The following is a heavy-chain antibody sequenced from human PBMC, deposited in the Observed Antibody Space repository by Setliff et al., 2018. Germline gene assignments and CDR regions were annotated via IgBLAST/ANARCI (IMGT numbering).Heavy chain of an antibody. CDR1: GFTFSSYA. J-gene: IGHJ5*02. CDR3: AKNGFGVVALGANSWFDP. CDR2: ISGSGGST. V-gene: IGHV3-23*01. Sequence: PGGSLRLSCAASGFTFSSYAMSWVRQAPGKGLEWVSAISGSGGSTYYADSVKGRFTISRDNSKNTLYLQMNSLRAEDTAVYYCAKNGFGVVALGANSWFDPWGQGTLVTVSS. D-gene: IGHD3-10*01.